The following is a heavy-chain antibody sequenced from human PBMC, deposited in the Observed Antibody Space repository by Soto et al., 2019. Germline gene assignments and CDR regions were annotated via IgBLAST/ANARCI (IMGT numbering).Heavy chain of an antibody. J-gene: IGHJ3*02. CDR3: ARGPPRYVWGSYRYPFDAFDI. Sequence: PSETLSLTCAVYGGSFSGYYWGWIRQPPGKGLEWIGEINHSGSTNYNPSLKSRVTISVDTSKNQFSLKLSSVTAADTAVYYCARGPPRYVWGSYRYPFDAFDIWGQGTMVTVSS. V-gene: IGHV4-34*01. CDR1: GGSFSGYY. CDR2: INHSGST. D-gene: IGHD3-16*02.